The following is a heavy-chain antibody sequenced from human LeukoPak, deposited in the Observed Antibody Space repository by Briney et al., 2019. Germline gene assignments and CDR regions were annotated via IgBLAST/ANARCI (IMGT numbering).Heavy chain of an antibody. CDR1: GGSITSSNYY. CDR3: AGLYGSGSYYGY. D-gene: IGHD3-10*01. V-gene: IGHV4-39*01. CDR2: IYYSGST. Sequence: SETLSLTCTVSGGSITSSNYYWGWIRQPPGKGLEWIGSIYYSGSTYYKPSLKSRVTISVDTSKNQFSLKLSSVTAADTAVYYCAGLYGSGSYYGYWGQGTLVTVSS. J-gene: IGHJ4*02.